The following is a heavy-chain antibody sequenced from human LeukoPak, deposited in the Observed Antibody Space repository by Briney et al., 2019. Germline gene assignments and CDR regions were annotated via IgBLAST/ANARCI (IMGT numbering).Heavy chain of an antibody. V-gene: IGHV4-59*01. CDR2: XXXXXST. Sequence: GSXXXXXWXXIRQPPXXXLEWVXXXXXXXSTNYNPSLKSRVTISVDTSKNQFSLKLSSVTAADTAVYYCARVPAYCSSTSCPGHAFDIWGQGTMVTVSS. CDR3: ARVPAYCSSTSCPGHAFDI. CDR1: GSXXXXX. D-gene: IGHD2-2*01. J-gene: IGHJ3*02.